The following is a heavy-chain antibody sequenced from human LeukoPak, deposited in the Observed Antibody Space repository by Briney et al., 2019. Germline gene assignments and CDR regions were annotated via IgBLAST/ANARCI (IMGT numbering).Heavy chain of an antibody. Sequence: GGSLRLSCAASGFTFSNYAMTWVRQAPGEGLEWVAFISQSGGRSTDYADSVRGRFTISRDNSEDALYLQMNSLRAEDTAVYHCARDLGCSTSSCRYNWFDPWGQGTLVTVSS. CDR2: ISQSGGRST. V-gene: IGHV3-23*01. D-gene: IGHD2-2*01. J-gene: IGHJ5*02. CDR1: GFTFSNYA. CDR3: ARDLGCSTSSCRYNWFDP.